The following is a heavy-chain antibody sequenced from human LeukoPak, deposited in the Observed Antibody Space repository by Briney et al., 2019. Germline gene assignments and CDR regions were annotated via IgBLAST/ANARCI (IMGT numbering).Heavy chain of an antibody. V-gene: IGHV1-2*02. Sequence: ASVKVSCKASGYSFTDYFIHWVRQAPGQGLELMGWINPNSGGTNYAQKFQGRVTMTRDTSISTAYMELTSLTSDDTAVYFCARGGGGLAYWGPGTLVTVSS. D-gene: IGHD2-15*01. CDR2: INPNSGGT. CDR1: GYSFTDYF. J-gene: IGHJ4*02. CDR3: ARGGGGLAY.